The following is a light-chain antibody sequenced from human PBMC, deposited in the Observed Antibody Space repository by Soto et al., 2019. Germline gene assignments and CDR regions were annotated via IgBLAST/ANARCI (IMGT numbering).Light chain of an antibody. CDR2: AAS. Sequence: DIQMTQSPSSVSASVGDRVTITCRASQGISSWLVWYQQKPGKAPKLLMYAASSLESGVPSRFSGSGSGTDFTPTISSLQPEDFATYYCQQANSFPRTFGQGTKVEIK. CDR3: QQANSFPRT. J-gene: IGKJ1*01. CDR1: QGISSW. V-gene: IGKV1-12*01.